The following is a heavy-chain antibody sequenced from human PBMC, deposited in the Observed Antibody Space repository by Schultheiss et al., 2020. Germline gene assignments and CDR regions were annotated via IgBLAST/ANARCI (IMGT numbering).Heavy chain of an antibody. CDR2: ISGSGGST. D-gene: IGHD2-2*01. J-gene: IGHJ4*02. CDR1: GFTFSSYG. V-gene: IGHV3-23*01. Sequence: GGSLRLSCAASGFTFSSYGMSWVRQAPGEGLEWVSAISGSGGSTYYADSVKGRFTISRDNSKNTLYLQMNSLRAEDTAVYYCAKGWGRTAAIDYWGQGTLVTVSS. CDR3: AKGWGRTAAIDY.